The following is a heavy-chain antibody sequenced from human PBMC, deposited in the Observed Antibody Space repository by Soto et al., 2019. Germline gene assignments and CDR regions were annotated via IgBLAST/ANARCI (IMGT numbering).Heavy chain of an antibody. CDR2: ISAFNGNT. Sequence: QVQLVQSGAEVKKPGASVEVSCKASGYTFRDYGISWVRQAPGQGLEWMGWISAFNGNTNYTKKFQDRVTVTTDTSTNTAYMELRSLRSDDTAVYYCARDQQWLVPVPLNVDFWGPGTPVIVS. V-gene: IGHV1-18*01. J-gene: IGHJ4*02. CDR1: GYTFRDYG. CDR3: ARDQQWLVPVPLNVDF. D-gene: IGHD6-19*01.